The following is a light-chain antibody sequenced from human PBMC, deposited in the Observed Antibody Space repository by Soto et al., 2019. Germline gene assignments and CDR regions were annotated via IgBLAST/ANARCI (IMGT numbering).Light chain of an antibody. Sequence: EIVLTQSPGTLSLSPGERATISCRAGQSVGNNYLAWYQQRPGQTPRLLIYGASSRATGIPDRFSGSGSGTDFSLTISTLEPEDFAVYYCQQYGRSPPITFGQGTRLEIK. CDR2: GAS. CDR3: QQYGRSPPIT. CDR1: QSVGNNY. V-gene: IGKV3-20*01. J-gene: IGKJ5*01.